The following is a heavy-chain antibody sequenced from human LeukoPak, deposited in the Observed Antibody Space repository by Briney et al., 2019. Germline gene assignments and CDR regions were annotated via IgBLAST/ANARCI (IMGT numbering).Heavy chain of an antibody. CDR3: ITQTVADLDY. CDR1: GFTFSGSA. D-gene: IGHD6-19*01. V-gene: IGHV3-73*01. CDR2: IRSKGNSYGT. J-gene: IGHJ4*02. Sequence: GGSLRLSCAASGFTFSGSAMHWVRQASGKGLEWVGRIRSKGNSYGTAYAASVKGRFTISRDDSKNTAYLQMNSLKTEDTAVYYCITQTVADLDYWGQGTLVTVSS.